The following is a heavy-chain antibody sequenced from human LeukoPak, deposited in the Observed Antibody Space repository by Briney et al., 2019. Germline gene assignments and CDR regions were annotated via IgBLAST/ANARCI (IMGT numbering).Heavy chain of an antibody. CDR1: GFTLSSRDW. J-gene: IGHJ6*03. V-gene: IGHV3-7*01. CDR2: IKQDGSEK. CDR3: ARVAAAGTGIFVNFYYSMDI. Sequence: PGGSLRLSCVASGFTLSSRDWMTCVPQAPGKGREWVANIKQDGSEKNYVDSVKRRCTISRDNAKNAGDLQRNSLRVEDTAVYYCARVAAAGTGIFVNFYYSMDIWGKGTTVTISS. D-gene: IGHD6-13*01.